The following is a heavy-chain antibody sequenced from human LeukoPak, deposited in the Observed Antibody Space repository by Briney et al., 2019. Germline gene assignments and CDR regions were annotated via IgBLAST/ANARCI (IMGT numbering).Heavy chain of an antibody. CDR2: IIPIFGTA. Sequence: ASVKVSCKASGGTFSSYAISWVRQAPGQGLEWMGGIIPIFGTANYAQKFQGRVTITADESTSTAHMELSSLRSEDTAVYYCANNPGYSGYDSTFDYWGQGTLVTVSS. CDR3: ANNPGYSGYDSTFDY. D-gene: IGHD5-12*01. V-gene: IGHV1-69*13. CDR1: GGTFSSYA. J-gene: IGHJ4*02.